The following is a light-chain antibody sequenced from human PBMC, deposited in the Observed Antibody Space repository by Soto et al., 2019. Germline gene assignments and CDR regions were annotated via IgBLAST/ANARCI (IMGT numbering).Light chain of an antibody. V-gene: IGKV3-20*01. Sequence: ELMLAQSPGTLSLAPGERATLSCRASQSVSRSSLAWYQQRPGQAPRLLIYGASSRATGIPDRFSGSGSGTDFTLTISRLEAEDFAVYYCQQYGSFPWTFGQGTKVDI. CDR3: QQYGSFPWT. CDR1: QSVSRSS. CDR2: GAS. J-gene: IGKJ1*01.